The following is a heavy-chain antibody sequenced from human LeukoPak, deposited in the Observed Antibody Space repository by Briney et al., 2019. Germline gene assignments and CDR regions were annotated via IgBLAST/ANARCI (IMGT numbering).Heavy chain of an antibody. D-gene: IGHD2-2*01. Sequence: PGGSLRLSCAASGFTFSSYGMHWVRQAPGKGLEWVAVISYDGSNKYYADSVKGRFTISRDNSKNTLYLQMNSLRAEDTAVYYCAKDPSDIVVVPAAPRFDYWGQGIPVTVSS. V-gene: IGHV3-30*18. CDR2: ISYDGSNK. CDR1: GFTFSSYG. J-gene: IGHJ4*02. CDR3: AKDPSDIVVVPAAPRFDY.